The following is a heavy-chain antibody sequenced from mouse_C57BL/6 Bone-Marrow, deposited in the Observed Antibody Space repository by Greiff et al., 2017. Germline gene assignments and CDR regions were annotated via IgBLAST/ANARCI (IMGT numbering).Heavy chain of an antibody. V-gene: IGHV5-12*01. J-gene: IGHJ4*01. Sequence: DVKLVESGGGLVQPGGSLKLSCAASGFTFSDYYMYWVRQTPEKRLEWVAYISNGGGSTYYPDTVKGRFTITRDNAKNTLYLQMSRLKSEDTAMYYCASPSYGSSYGYAMDYWGQGTSVTVSS. CDR3: ASPSYGSSYGYAMDY. CDR2: ISNGGGST. D-gene: IGHD1-1*01. CDR1: GFTFSDYY.